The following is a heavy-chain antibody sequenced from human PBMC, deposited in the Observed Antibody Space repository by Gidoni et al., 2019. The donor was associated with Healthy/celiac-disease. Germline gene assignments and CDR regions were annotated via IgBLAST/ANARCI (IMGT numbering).Heavy chain of an antibody. J-gene: IGHJ4*02. CDR1: GFTFSSYA. CDR3: AKDLRQLVLSDYFDY. CDR2: ISGSGGST. Sequence: EVQLLESGGGLVQPGGSLRLSCAASGFTFSSYAMSWVRQAPGQGLEWVSAISGSGGSTYYADSVKGRFTISRDNSKNTLYLQMNSLRAEDTAVYYCAKDLRQLVLSDYFDYWGQGTLVTVSS. V-gene: IGHV3-23*01. D-gene: IGHD6-6*01.